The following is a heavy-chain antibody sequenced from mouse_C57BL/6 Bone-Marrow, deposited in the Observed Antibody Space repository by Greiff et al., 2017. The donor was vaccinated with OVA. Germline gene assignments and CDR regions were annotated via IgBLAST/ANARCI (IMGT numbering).Heavy chain of an antibody. CDR2: IHPNSGST. Sequence: VQLQQPGAELVKPGASVKLSCKASGYTFTSYWMHWVKQRPGQGLEWIGMIHPNSGSTNYNEKFKSKATLTVDKSSSTAYMQLSSLTSKDSAVYYCAREEGSTYYFDYWGQGTTLTVSS. CDR3: AREEGSTYYFDY. J-gene: IGHJ2*01. CDR1: GYTFTSYW. D-gene: IGHD3-3*01. V-gene: IGHV1-64*01.